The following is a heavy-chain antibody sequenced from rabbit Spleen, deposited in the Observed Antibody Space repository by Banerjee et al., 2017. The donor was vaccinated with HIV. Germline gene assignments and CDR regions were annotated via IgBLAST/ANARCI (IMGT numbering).Heavy chain of an antibody. CDR3: AIGYDDYGDYFNL. Sequence: QEQLEESGGDLVKPEGSLTLTCTASGFSFSRSDWIYWVRQPPGKGLEWIGYIDPVFGTTYYASWAKGRFTISSHNAQNTLYLQLNSLAAADAATYFCAIGYDDYGDYFNLWGQGTLVTVS. CDR1: GFSFSRSDW. CDR2: IDPVFGTT. D-gene: IGHD2-1*01. J-gene: IGHJ4*01. V-gene: IGHV1S45*01.